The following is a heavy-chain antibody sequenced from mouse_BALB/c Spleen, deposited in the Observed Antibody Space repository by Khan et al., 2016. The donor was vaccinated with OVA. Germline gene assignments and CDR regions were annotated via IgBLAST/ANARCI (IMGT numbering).Heavy chain of an antibody. CDR3: ARSGYFAWFAY. CDR1: GFNIKDYY. Sequence: VQLQQSGAEIVRPGALVKLSCKGYGFNIKDYYMHWVKQRPEQGLEWIGWIDPENGETVYDPKFQGKANITADTSSNTAYLQLSSLTFEDTAVYYSARSGYFAWFAYWGQGTLVTVSA. J-gene: IGHJ3*01. CDR2: IDPENGET. V-gene: IGHV14-1*02.